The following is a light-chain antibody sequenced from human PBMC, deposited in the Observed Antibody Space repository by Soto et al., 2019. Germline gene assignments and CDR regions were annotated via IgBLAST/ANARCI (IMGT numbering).Light chain of an antibody. CDR2: DVS. CDR3: SSYTSSSTLVV. Sequence: QSALTQPASVSGSPGQSITISCTGTSSDVGGHNYVSWYQQHPGKAPKLMIYDVSNRPSGVSNRFSGSKSGNTASLTISGLQAEDEVDYYCSSYTSSSTLVVFGGGTKVTVL. J-gene: IGLJ2*01. V-gene: IGLV2-14*01. CDR1: SSDVGGHNY.